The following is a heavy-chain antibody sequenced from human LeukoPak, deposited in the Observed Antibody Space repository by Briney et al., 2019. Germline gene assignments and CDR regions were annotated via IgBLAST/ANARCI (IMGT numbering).Heavy chain of an antibody. CDR1: GFIVSSNY. J-gene: IGHJ3*02. CDR3: AKAGMTTVTTHAFDI. CDR2: IYSGGGI. V-gene: IGHV3-53*01. D-gene: IGHD4-17*01. Sequence: GGSLRLSCAASGFIVSSNYMSWVRQAPGKGLEWVSVIYSGGGISYADSVKGRFTISRDNSKNTLYLQMNSLRAEDTAVYYCAKAGMTTVTTHAFDIWGQGTMVTVSS.